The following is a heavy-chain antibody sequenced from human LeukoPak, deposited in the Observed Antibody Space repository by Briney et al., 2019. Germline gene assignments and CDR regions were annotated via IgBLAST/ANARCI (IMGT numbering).Heavy chain of an antibody. D-gene: IGHD2-15*01. CDR2: ISGSGGST. CDR3: AKDRGRTLGYFDY. J-gene: IGHJ4*02. CDR1: GFTFISYA. Sequence: PGGSLRLSCAASGFTFISYAMSWVRQAPGKGLEWVSAISGSGGSTYYADSVKGRFTISRDNSKNTLYLQMNSLRAEDTAVYYCAKDRGRTLGYFDYWGQGTLVTVSS. V-gene: IGHV3-23*01.